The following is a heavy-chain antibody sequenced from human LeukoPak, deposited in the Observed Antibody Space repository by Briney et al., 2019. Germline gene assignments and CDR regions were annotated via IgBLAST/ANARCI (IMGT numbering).Heavy chain of an antibody. CDR1: GYTFTSYD. CDR2: MNPNSGNT. CDR3: ARASTVPYNXXDP. Sequence: GASVKVSCKASGYTFTSYDINWVRQATGQGLEWMGWMNPNSGNTGYAQKFQGRVTMTRNTSISTAYMELSSLRSEDTAVYYCARASTVPYNXXDPWGQGTLVTVSS. V-gene: IGHV1-8*01. J-gene: IGHJ5*02. D-gene: IGHD4-11*01.